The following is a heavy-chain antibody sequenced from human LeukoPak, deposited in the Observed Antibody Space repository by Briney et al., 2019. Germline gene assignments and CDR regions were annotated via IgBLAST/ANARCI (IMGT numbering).Heavy chain of an antibody. Sequence: LRLSCAASGFTFSDYYMSWICQHPGKGLEWIGYIYYSGSTYYNPSLKSRVTISVDTSKNQFSLKLSSVTAADTAVYYCAREVVVVVPAAHKGGYYYYMDVWGKGTTVTVSS. D-gene: IGHD2-2*01. CDR3: AREVVVVVPAAHKGGYYYYMDV. CDR2: IYYSGST. CDR1: GFTFSDYY. J-gene: IGHJ6*03. V-gene: IGHV4-31*02.